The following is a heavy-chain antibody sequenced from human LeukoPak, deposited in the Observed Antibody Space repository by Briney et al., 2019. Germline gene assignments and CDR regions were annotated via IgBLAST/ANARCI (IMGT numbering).Heavy chain of an antibody. V-gene: IGHV1-2*06. J-gene: IGHJ4*02. CDR1: GYTFTGYY. D-gene: IGHD1-14*01. Sequence: ASVKVSCKTSGYTFTGYYIHWVRQAPGQGLEWMGRVNSNIGGTNYAQDFQGRVTMTRDTSISTVYMELSRLTSDDTAVYYCARATSNPHTHFDYWGQGTLVTVSS. CDR2: VNSNIGGT. CDR3: ARATSNPHTHFDY.